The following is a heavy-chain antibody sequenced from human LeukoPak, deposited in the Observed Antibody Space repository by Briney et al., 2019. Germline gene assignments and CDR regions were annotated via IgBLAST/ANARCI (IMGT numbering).Heavy chain of an antibody. CDR2: IAYSGSN. CDR3: AAWQNRLFDY. V-gene: IGHV4-61*08. CDR1: RGSVSSGDYY. Sequence: TSETLSLTCTVSRGSVSSGDYYWTWIRQPPGKGLEWIGYIAYSGSNNYNPSLKSRVTISIDTSKNQISLKLSSVTAADTAVYYCAAWQNRLFDYWGQGPLVTVSS. D-gene: IGHD2/OR15-2a*01. J-gene: IGHJ4*02.